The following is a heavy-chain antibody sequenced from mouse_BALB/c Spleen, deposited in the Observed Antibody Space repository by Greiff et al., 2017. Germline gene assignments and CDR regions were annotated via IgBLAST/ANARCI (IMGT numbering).Heavy chain of an antibody. CDR2: IDSANGNT. Sequence: EVQLQQSGAELVKPGASVKLSCTASGFNIKDTYMHWVKQRPEQGLEWIGRIDSANGNTKYDPKFQGKATITADTSSNTAYLQLSSLTSEDTAVYYCARNYGLDYWGQGTTLTVSS. V-gene: IGHV14-3*02. CDR1: GFNIKDTY. D-gene: IGHD1-2*01. J-gene: IGHJ2*01. CDR3: ARNYGLDY.